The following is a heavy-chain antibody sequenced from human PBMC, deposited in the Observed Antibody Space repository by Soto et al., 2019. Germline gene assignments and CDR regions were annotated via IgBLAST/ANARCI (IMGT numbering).Heavy chain of an antibody. J-gene: IGHJ4*02. V-gene: IGHV4-59*01. D-gene: IGHD3-9*01. Sequence: ASETLSLTCTVSGGSISSYYWSWIRQPPGKGLEWIGYIYYSGSTNYNPSLKSRVTISVDTSKNQFSLKLSSVTAADTAVYYCARLPLRYFDWPDYWGQGTLVTVSS. CDR3: ARLPLRYFDWPDY. CDR2: IYYSGST. CDR1: GGSISSYY.